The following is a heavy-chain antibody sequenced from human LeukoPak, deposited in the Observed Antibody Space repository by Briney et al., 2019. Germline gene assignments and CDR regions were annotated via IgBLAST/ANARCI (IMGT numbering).Heavy chain of an antibody. J-gene: IGHJ4*02. Sequence: PSETLSLTCTVSGGSISSSSYYWGWIRQPPGKGLEWIGSIYYSGSAYYNPSLKSRVTISVDTSKNQFSLKLSSVTAADTAVYYCARVFGVGFDYWGQGTLVTVSS. CDR2: IYYSGSA. CDR1: GGSISSSSYY. V-gene: IGHV4-39*07. D-gene: IGHD3-10*01. CDR3: ARVFGVGFDY.